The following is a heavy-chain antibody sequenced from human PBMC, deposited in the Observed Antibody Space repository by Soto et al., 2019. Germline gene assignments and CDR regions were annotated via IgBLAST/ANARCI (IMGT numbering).Heavy chain of an antibody. CDR3: ARNLDYYYGPGSGNGHGF. CDR1: GYTFTAYY. J-gene: IGHJ6*02. Sequence: QVQLVQSGAEVKEPGDSVRVSCEASGYTFTAYYIHWVQQAPGQGLEWMGWINTKFGDTTYAQDFQGRVSMTRDMSISTVYMEWSRLTAGDTAIYYCARNLDYYYGPGSGNGHGFWGQGTTVTVFS. D-gene: IGHD3-10*01. CDR2: INTKFGDT. V-gene: IGHV1-2*02.